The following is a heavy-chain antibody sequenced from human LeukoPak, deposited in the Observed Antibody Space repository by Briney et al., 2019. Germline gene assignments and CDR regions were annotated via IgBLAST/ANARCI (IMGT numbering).Heavy chain of an antibody. Sequence: SETLSLTCAVSGGSISSNSYYWGWIRQPPGKGLEWIGSIYYSGSTYYNPSLKSRVTISVDTSKNQFSLKLSSVTAADTAVYYCARLGSGSYYWRPFDYWGQGTLVTVSS. CDR1: GGSISSNSYY. J-gene: IGHJ4*02. V-gene: IGHV4-39*07. CDR2: IYYSGST. CDR3: ARLGSGSYYWRPFDY. D-gene: IGHD3-10*01.